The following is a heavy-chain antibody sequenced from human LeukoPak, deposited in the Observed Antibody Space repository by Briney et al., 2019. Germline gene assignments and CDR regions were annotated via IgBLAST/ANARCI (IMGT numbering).Heavy chain of an antibody. J-gene: IGHJ4*02. Sequence: PSQTLSLTCTVSGGSISNSDYYWSWIRQHPGKGLEWIGYIYYSGSTYYNPSLKSRVTISVDTSKNQFSLKLSSVTAADTAVYYCARLETVDTAMTFDYWGQGTLVTVSS. CDR3: ARLETVDTAMTFDY. CDR1: GGSISNSDYY. D-gene: IGHD5-18*01. V-gene: IGHV4-30-4*08. CDR2: IYYSGST.